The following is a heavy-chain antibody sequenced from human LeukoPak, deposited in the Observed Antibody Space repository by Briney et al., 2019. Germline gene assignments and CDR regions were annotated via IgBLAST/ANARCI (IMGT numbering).Heavy chain of an antibody. Sequence: PSETLSLTCTVSGGSISSGGYYWSWIRQHPGKGLEWIGYIYYSGSTYYNPSLKSRVTISVDTSKNQFSLKLSSVTAADTAVYYCATSQTRVGDADSWGQGTLVTVSS. D-gene: IGHD1-26*01. CDR2: IYYSGST. CDR1: GGSISSGGYY. CDR3: ATSQTRVGDADS. J-gene: IGHJ4*02. V-gene: IGHV4-31*03.